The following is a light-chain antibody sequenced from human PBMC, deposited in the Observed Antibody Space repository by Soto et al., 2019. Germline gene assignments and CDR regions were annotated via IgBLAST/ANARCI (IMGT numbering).Light chain of an antibody. J-gene: IGKJ1*01. CDR2: GAV. V-gene: IGKV1-12*02. Sequence: DIQMTQSPSFVSASVGDRVTITCRATQGISRWLAWYQQKPGTAPKLLIYGAVNLQSGVPLRFSGSGSGTDFTLTISSLQPEDFATYYCQQANSFPWTFGQGTKV. CDR3: QQANSFPWT. CDR1: QGISRW.